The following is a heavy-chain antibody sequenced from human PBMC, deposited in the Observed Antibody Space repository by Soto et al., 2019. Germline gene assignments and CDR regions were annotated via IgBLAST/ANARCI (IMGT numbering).Heavy chain of an antibody. CDR3: ARALTPSHSYDSSGYYPAEYFQH. J-gene: IGHJ1*01. CDR2: ISSSSSTI. V-gene: IGHV3-48*01. D-gene: IGHD3-22*01. Sequence: PGGSLRLSCGASGFTFSSYSMNWVRQAPGKGLEWVSYISSSSSTIYYADSVKGRFTISRDNAKNSLYLQMNSLRAEDTAVYYCARALTPSHSYDSSGYYPAEYFQHWGQGTLVTVSS. CDR1: GFTFSSYS.